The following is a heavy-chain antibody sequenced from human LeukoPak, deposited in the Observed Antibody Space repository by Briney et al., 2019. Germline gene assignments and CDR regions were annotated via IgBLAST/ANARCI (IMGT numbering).Heavy chain of an antibody. CDR1: GFTFSKVW. Sequence: GGSLRLSCAASGFTFSKVWMSWVRQAPGKGLEWVGRIKSKTDGGTIDNAAPVKGRFTISRDDSKDTLFLQMNSLKTEDTAVYYCTTDLSELDDSGYYAKYFHHWGQGTLVSVPS. CDR3: TTDLSELDDSGYYAKYFHH. J-gene: IGHJ1*01. D-gene: IGHD3-22*01. CDR2: IKSKTDGGTI. V-gene: IGHV3-15*01.